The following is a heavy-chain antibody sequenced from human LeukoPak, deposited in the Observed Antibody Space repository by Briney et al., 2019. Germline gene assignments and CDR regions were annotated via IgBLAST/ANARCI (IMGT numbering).Heavy chain of an antibody. CDR2: IYSADNT. CDR1: GFTASSNY. J-gene: IGHJ4*02. Sequence: GGSLRLSCAASGFTASSNYMSWVRQAPGKGLEWVSIIYSADNTYYADSVKGRFTISRDNSKNTLYLQMNSLRAEDTAVYYCAKDLASYSSSPYFDYWGQGTLVTVSS. V-gene: IGHV3-53*01. CDR3: AKDLASYSSSPYFDY. D-gene: IGHD6-13*01.